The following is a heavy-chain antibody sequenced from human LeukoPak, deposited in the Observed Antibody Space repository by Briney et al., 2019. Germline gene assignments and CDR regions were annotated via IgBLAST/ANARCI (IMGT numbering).Heavy chain of an antibody. CDR1: GGSISSYY. CDR2: IYTSGST. J-gene: IGHJ3*02. V-gene: IGHV4-4*07. CDR3: AKGMTTVTKDAFDI. Sequence: SGTLSLTCTVSGGSISSYYWSWIRQPAGKGLEWIGRIYTSGSTNYNPSLKSRVTMSVDTSKNQFSLKLSSVTAADTAVYYCAKGMTTVTKDAFDIWGQGTMVTVSS. D-gene: IGHD4-17*01.